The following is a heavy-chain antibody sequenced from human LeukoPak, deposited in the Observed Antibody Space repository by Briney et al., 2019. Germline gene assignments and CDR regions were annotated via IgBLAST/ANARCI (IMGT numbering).Heavy chain of an antibody. D-gene: IGHD2-21*02. CDR1: GCSISSGYY. Sequence: SETLSLTCAVSGCSISSGYYWAWIRQTPGKGLEWIGSRYHSGNTYYNPSLESRVTISLDTSKNQFSLKLTSVTAADTAVYYCARDGGDWGQNWGQGTLVTVSS. CDR2: RYHSGNT. J-gene: IGHJ4*02. CDR3: ARDGGDWGQN. V-gene: IGHV4-38-2*02.